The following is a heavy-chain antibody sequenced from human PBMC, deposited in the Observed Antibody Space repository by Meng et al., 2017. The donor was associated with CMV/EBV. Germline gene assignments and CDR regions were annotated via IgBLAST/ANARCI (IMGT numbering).Heavy chain of an antibody. D-gene: IGHD3-3*01. Sequence: QVQLVESGGGVGQPGRSLRLSCAASGFTFSSYAMHWVRQAPGKGLEWVAVISYDGSNKYYADSVKGRFTISRDNSKNTLYLQMNSLRAEDTAVYYCARAYYDFWTASRGFDYWGQGTLVTVSS. CDR3: ARAYYDFWTASRGFDY. CDR1: GFTFSSYA. J-gene: IGHJ4*02. V-gene: IGHV3-30-3*01. CDR2: ISYDGSNK.